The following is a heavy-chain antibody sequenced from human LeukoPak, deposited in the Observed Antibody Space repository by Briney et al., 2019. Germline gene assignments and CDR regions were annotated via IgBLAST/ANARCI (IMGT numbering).Heavy chain of an antibody. CDR3: ARLTPNGYVDY. CDR1: GGSISSNNYY. V-gene: IGHV4-39*01. D-gene: IGHD2-8*01. J-gene: IGHJ4*02. Sequence: PSETLSLTCTVSGGSISSNNYYWGWIRQPPGKGLDWIGSIYYSGTTYYNPSLKSRVTISVDTSKNQFSLKLSSVTAADTAVCYCARLTPNGYVDYWGQGTLVTVSS. CDR2: IYYSGTT.